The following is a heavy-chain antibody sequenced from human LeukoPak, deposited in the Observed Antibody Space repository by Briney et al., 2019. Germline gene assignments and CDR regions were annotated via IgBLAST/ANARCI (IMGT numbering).Heavy chain of an antibody. Sequence: AGGSLRLSCAASGFTFSSYDMHWVRQAPGKGLEWVAFIQYDGSNKYYAESVKGRFTISRDNAKNTLYLQMNSLRGEDTAVYYCASSGYLDYWGQGTLVTVSS. J-gene: IGHJ4*02. D-gene: IGHD3-22*01. CDR1: GFTFSSYD. V-gene: IGHV3-30*02. CDR2: IQYDGSNK. CDR3: ASSGYLDY.